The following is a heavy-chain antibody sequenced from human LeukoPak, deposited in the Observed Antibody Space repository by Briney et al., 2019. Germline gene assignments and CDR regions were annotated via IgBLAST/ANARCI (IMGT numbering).Heavy chain of an antibody. D-gene: IGHD4-17*01. CDR2: ISSGGSTT. Sequence: PGGSLRLSCAASGLTFSSYEMNWVRQVPGKGLGWDSYISSGGSTTHYADSVKARFTISRDNATNSLYLPMNSLRAEDTAVYYCAREPDYGDYVYWYFDLWGRGTLVTGSS. CDR3: AREPDYGDYVYWYFDL. J-gene: IGHJ2*01. V-gene: IGHV3-48*03. CDR1: GLTFSSYE.